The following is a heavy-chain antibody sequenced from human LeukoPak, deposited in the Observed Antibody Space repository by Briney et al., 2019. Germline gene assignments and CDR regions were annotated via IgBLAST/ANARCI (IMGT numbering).Heavy chain of an antibody. CDR1: GGTFSSYA. J-gene: IGHJ6*03. D-gene: IGHD6-13*01. CDR2: ISAYNGNT. Sequence: ASVKVSCKASGGTFSSYAISWVRQAPGQGLEWMGRISAYNGNTNYAQKLQGRVTMTTDTSTSTAYMELRSLRSDDTAVYYCARVHPSSSWYSGYYYYYMDVWGKGTTVTISS. V-gene: IGHV1-18*01. CDR3: ARVHPSSSWYSGYYYYYMDV.